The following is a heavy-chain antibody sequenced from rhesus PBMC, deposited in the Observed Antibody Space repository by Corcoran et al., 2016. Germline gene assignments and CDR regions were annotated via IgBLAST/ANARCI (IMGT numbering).Heavy chain of an antibody. CDR1: GSLFTASY. V-gene: IGHV1S2*01. D-gene: IGHD6-43*01. Sequence: QVQLVQSGAEEKTPGSSVKVACNASGSLFTASYIHWLPRAPQQGRQWVGWISPYSGNTKYAQKFQVRVTMTRDTSTNTAYMELSSLRSEDTAMYYCAREGISSATGGLDSWGQGVVVTVSS. J-gene: IGHJ6*01. CDR2: ISPYSGNT. CDR3: AREGISSATGGLDS.